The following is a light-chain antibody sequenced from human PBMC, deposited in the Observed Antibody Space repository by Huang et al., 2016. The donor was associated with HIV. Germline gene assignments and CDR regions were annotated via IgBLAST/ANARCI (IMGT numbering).Light chain of an antibody. CDR1: QSVGNS. CDR2: DTS. CDR3: QQRSSGVT. V-gene: IGKV3-11*01. J-gene: IGKJ4*01. Sequence: IVLTQSPATLSWYPGERVTLSCRASQSVGNSIAWYQQHPGQSPRLLIYDTSNRATGTPVRFSGCGSGTDFALTISNLESEDFAVYYCQQRSSGVTFGGGTKVQVK.